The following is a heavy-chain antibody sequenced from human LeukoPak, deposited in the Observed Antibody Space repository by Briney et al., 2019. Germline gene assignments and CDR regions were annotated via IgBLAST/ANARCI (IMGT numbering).Heavy chain of an antibody. CDR1: GFTFSSYA. D-gene: IGHD6-13*01. CDR3: AKDRFDSSSWGSFDY. J-gene: IGHJ4*02. CDR2: ISGSGGRT. Sequence: GGSLRLSCAAPGFTFSSYAMSWVRQAPGKGLEWVSAISGSGGRTYYADSVKGRFTISRDNSKNTLYLQMNSLRAEDTAVYYCAKDRFDSSSWGSFDYWGQGTLVTVSS. V-gene: IGHV3-23*01.